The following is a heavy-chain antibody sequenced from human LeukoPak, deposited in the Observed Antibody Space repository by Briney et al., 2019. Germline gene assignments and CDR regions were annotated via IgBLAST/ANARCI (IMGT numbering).Heavy chain of an antibody. Sequence: GASVKVSCKASGYTFTSYYMHWVRQAPGQGLEWMGIINPSGGSTSYAQKFQGRVTRTRDTSTSTVYMELSSLRSEDTAVYYCARDPYGPRTGYYYYMDVWGKGTTVTVSS. CDR2: INPSGGST. CDR1: GYTFTSYY. CDR3: ARDPYGPRTGYYYYMDV. D-gene: IGHD3-10*01. V-gene: IGHV1-46*01. J-gene: IGHJ6*03.